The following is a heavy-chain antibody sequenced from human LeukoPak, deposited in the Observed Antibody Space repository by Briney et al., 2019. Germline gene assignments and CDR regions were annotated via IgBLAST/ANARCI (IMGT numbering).Heavy chain of an antibody. V-gene: IGHV3-30*18. Sequence: PGRSLRLSCAASGFTFSSYGMHWVRQAPGKGLEWVAVISYDGSTKFYADSVKGRFTISRDNSKNTLYLQMNSLRAEDTAVYYCAKYYDSNYYTMDVWGQGTTVTVSS. CDR1: GFTFSSYG. CDR3: AKYYDSNYYTMDV. CDR2: ISYDGSTK. J-gene: IGHJ6*02. D-gene: IGHD3-22*01.